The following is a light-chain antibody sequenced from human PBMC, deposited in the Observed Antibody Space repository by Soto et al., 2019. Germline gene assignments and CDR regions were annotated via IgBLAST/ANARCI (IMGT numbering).Light chain of an antibody. CDR3: SSYTTSSTLV. Sequence: QSVLTQPASVSASPGQSITISCTGTSSDVGPYKYVSWYQHHPGEAPKLMIYDVSNRPSGVSNRFSGSKSGNTASLIISGLQTEDEADYYCSSYTTSSTLVFGGGTQLTVL. V-gene: IGLV2-14*03. CDR2: DVS. CDR1: SSDVGPYKY. J-gene: IGLJ2*01.